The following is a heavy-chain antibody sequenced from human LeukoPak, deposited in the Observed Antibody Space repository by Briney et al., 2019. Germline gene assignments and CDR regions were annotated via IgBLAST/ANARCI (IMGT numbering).Heavy chain of an antibody. D-gene: IGHD2-21*02. J-gene: IGHJ4*02. Sequence: PGGSLRLSCAASGFTVISNYMSWVRQAPGKGLEWVSIIYSGGSRYYADSVKGRFTISRDNSKNTLYLQMNTLRAEDTAVYYCARYKTAGDYFDYWGQGTLVTVSS. CDR1: GFTVISNY. V-gene: IGHV3-53*01. CDR3: ARYKTAGDYFDY. CDR2: IYSGGSR.